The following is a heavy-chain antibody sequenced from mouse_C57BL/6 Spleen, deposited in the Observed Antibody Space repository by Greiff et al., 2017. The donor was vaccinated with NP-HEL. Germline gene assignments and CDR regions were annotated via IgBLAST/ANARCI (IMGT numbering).Heavy chain of an antibody. CDR1: GFTFSDYY. Sequence: EVHLVESEGGLVQPGSSMKLSCTASGFTFSDYYMAWVRQVPEKGLEWVANINYDGSSTYYLDSLKSRFIISRDNAKNILYLQMSSLKSEDTATYYCARDEAGLLFDYWGQGTTLTVSS. CDR3: ARDEAGLLFDY. D-gene: IGHD3-2*02. CDR2: INYDGSST. V-gene: IGHV5-16*01. J-gene: IGHJ2*01.